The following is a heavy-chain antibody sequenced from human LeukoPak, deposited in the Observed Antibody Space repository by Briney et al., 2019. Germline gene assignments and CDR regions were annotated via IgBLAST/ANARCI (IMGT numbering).Heavy chain of an antibody. V-gene: IGHV3-30*02. J-gene: IGHJ6*03. CDR2: IRYDGSNK. CDR1: GFTFISYG. CDR3: AKGGGYEAQYYYYYLDV. Sequence: QTGGSLRLSCAASGFTFISYGMRWVRQAPGKGLEWVAFIRYDGSNKYYADSVKGRFTISRDNSKNTLYLQMKSLRAEDTAVYYCAKGGGYEAQYYYYYLDVWGKGTTVTISS. D-gene: IGHD5-12*01.